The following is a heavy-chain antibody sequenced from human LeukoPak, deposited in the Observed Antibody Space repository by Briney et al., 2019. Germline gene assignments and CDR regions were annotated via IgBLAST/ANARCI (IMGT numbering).Heavy chain of an antibody. CDR3: AAGAQVDY. D-gene: IGHD4/OR15-4a*01. Sequence: ASVKVSCKASGGTFSSYAISWVRQAPGQGLEWMGRIIPILGIANYAQKFQGRVTVTADKSTSTAYMELRSLRSDDTAVYYCAAGAQVDYWGQGTLVTVSS. CDR1: GGTFSSYA. J-gene: IGHJ4*02. CDR2: IIPILGIA. V-gene: IGHV1-69*04.